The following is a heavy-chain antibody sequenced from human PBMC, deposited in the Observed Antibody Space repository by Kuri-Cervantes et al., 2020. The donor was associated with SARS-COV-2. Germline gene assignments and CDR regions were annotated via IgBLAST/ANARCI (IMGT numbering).Heavy chain of an antibody. D-gene: IGHD3-3*01. CDR2: IYTSGST. Sequence: SETLSLTCTVSGGSISSGSYYWSWIRQPAGKGLEWIGRIYTSGSTNYNPPLKSRVTISVDTSKNQFSLKLSSVTAADTAVYYCARKGLWSGYLNWGQGTLVTVSS. CDR3: ARKGLWSGYLN. CDR1: GGSISSGSYY. J-gene: IGHJ4*02. V-gene: IGHV4-61*02.